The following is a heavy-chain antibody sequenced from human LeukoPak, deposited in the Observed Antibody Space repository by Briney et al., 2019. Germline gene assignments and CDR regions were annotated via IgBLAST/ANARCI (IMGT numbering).Heavy chain of an antibody. CDR3: ARQVSDYFYYYIDV. V-gene: IGHV4-39*01. CDR1: GGSISSSGYY. J-gene: IGHJ6*03. Sequence: SETLSLTCSVSGGSISSSGYYWNWIRQPPGKGLEWVGSIYYSGTTYCNSSLKSRVTISEDTSKNRFSLMLTSVTAADTAVYYCARQVSDYFYYYIDVWGEGTTVIVSS. CDR2: IYYSGTT.